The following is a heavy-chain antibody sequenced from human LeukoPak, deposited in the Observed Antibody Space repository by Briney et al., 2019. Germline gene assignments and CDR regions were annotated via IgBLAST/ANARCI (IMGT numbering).Heavy chain of an antibody. J-gene: IGHJ5*02. CDR1: GYTLTDHY. D-gene: IGHD4-11*01. V-gene: IGHV1-2*02. Sequence: ASVKVSCKASGYTLTDHYMHWLRWAPGQGLEWMGWVNPQNGATVYAKKFQGRVTMTRDTPVSTLYMELRNLRSDDTGVYYCAKEGYSNGPDPWGPGSLVTVSS. CDR3: AKEGYSNGPDP. CDR2: VNPQNGAT.